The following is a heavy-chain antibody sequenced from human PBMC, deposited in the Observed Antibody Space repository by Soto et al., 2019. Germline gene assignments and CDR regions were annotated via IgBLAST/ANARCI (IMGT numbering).Heavy chain of an antibody. CDR1: GFTFSDYY. CDR3: ARDRGDFWSGSPPYYYYYYGMDV. J-gene: IGHJ6*02. CDR2: ISSSGSTI. V-gene: IGHV3-11*01. D-gene: IGHD3-3*01. Sequence: GGSLRLSCAASGFTFSDYYMSWVRQAPGKGLEWVSYISSSGSTIYYADSVKGRFTISRDNAKNSLYLQMNSLRAEDTAVYYCARDRGDFWSGSPPYYYYYYGMDVWGQGTTVTVSS.